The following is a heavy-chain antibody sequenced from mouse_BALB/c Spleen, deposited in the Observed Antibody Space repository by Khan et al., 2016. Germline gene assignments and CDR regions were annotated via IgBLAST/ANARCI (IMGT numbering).Heavy chain of an antibody. D-gene: IGHD2-3*01. CDR1: GFNIKDTY. V-gene: IGHV14-3*02. CDR3: TREGYYPY. Sequence: VQLQQSGAELVKPGASVKLSCTASGFNIKDTYMHWVKQRPEQSLEWIGRIDPANVNTKYDPMFKGKATITADTSSNTAYMQLSSLTSEDTAIYYCTREGYYPYWGQGTTLTVSS. J-gene: IGHJ2*01. CDR2: IDPANVNT.